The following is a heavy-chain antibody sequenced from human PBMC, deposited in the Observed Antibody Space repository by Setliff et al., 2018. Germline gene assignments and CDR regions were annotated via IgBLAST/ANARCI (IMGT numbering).Heavy chain of an antibody. D-gene: IGHD1-1*01. CDR2: VSSGGDVT. V-gene: IGHV3-23*01. CDR3: AKGGRQHKTDY. CDR1: GFTFDRYA. Sequence: GGSLRLSCAASGFTFDRYAMSWVRQAPGKGLEWVSTVSSGGDVTNYAESVKGRFTISRDDSKNTLCLQMNSLRAEDTAVYYCAKGGRQHKTDYWGQGALVTVSS. J-gene: IGHJ4*02.